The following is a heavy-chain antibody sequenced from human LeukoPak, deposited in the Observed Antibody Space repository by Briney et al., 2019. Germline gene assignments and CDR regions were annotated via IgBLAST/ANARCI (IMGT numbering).Heavy chain of an antibody. D-gene: IGHD4-17*01. V-gene: IGHV3-48*01. CDR3: ARVKDGDYGYYYYYYMDV. CDR1: GFTFSSYS. Sequence: PGGSLRLSCAASGFTFSSYSMNWVRQAPGKGLEWVSYISSSSSTIYYADSVKGRFTISRDNAKNSLYLQMNSLRAEDTAVYYCARVKDGDYGYYYYYYMDVWGKGTTVTVSS. J-gene: IGHJ6*03. CDR2: ISSSSSTI.